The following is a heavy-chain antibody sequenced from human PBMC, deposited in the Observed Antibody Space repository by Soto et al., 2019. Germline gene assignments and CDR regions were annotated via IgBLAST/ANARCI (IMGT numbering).Heavy chain of an antibody. V-gene: IGHV3-23*01. D-gene: IGHD2-15*01. CDR3: AIESLLTSRTY. CDR2: INNSGTKT. J-gene: IGHJ4*02. Sequence: GSLRLSCAASGFSLNSYHMTWVRQAPGKGLECVSTINNSGTKTFYADSARGRFTISRDISKTTYFLQMDSLRAEDTAVYYCAIESLLTSRTYWGQGTLVTVSS. CDR1: GFSLNSYH.